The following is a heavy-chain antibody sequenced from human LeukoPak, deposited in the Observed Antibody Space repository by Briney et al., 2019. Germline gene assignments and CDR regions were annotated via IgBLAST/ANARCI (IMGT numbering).Heavy chain of an antibody. CDR2: INHSGST. D-gene: IGHD6-19*01. CDR3: ATKPIAVARY. CDR1: GGSFSGYY. J-gene: IGHJ4*02. Sequence: SETLSLTCAVYGGSFSGYYWSWIRQPPGKGLEWIGEINHSGSTNYNPSLKSRVTISVDASKNQFSLKLSSVTAADTAVYYCATKPIAVARYWGQRTLVTVSS. V-gene: IGHV4-34*01.